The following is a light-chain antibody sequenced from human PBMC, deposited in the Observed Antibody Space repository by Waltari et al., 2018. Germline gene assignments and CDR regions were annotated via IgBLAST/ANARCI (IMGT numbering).Light chain of an antibody. CDR3: QQYNRWPPIT. J-gene: IGKJ5*01. V-gene: IGKV3-15*01. CDR1: QSIYDN. Sequence: EVVMTQSPATLSVSPGERATLSCRASQSIYDNLAWYQHKHGQAPRLLIYGASTRSTGIPARIRCSGSGTEFTLTINSLQSEDSAVYYYQQYNRWPPITFGQGTRLEVK. CDR2: GAS.